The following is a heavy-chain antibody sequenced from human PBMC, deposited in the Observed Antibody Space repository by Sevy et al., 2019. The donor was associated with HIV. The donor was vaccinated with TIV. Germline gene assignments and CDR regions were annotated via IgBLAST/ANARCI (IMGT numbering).Heavy chain of an antibody. CDR1: GFTFSSYG. J-gene: IGHJ6*02. Sequence: GSLRLSCAASGFTFSSYGMHWVRQAPGKGLEWVAFIRYDGSNKYYADSVKGRFTISRDNSKNTLYLQMNSLGAEDTAVYYCAKGYYDFWSGYPHYYYYGMDVWGQGTTVTVSS. D-gene: IGHD3-3*01. V-gene: IGHV3-30*02. CDR2: IRYDGSNK. CDR3: AKGYYDFWSGYPHYYYYGMDV.